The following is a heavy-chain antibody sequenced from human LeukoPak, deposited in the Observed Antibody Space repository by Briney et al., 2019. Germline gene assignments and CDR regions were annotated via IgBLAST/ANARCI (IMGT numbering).Heavy chain of an antibody. Sequence: ASVKVSCKASGYTFTSYDINWVQQATGQGLEWMGRMNPNSGNTDFAQNFQGRVTMTRDTSISTAYMELSSLRSEDTAVYYCARVPGDDFWSGFRSDGFDIWGQGTMVTVSS. CDR1: GYTFTSYD. D-gene: IGHD3-3*01. V-gene: IGHV1-8*01. CDR3: ARVPGDDFWSGFRSDGFDI. J-gene: IGHJ3*02. CDR2: MNPNSGNT.